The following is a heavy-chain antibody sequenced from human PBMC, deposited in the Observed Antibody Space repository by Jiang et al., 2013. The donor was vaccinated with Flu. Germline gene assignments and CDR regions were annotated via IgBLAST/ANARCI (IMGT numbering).Heavy chain of an antibody. CDR2: ISYSGRA. CDR1: GGSFSSGNDF. D-gene: IGHD6-25*01. Sequence: GSGLVKPSQTLSLTCTVSGGSFSSGNDFWSWVRQRPGQAPEWIGYISYSGRAHYNPSLQSRVTLSVDTSKNQFSLRLSSVTAADTAVYYCAREVIAATTTDAFDVWGQGTMVTVSS. J-gene: IGHJ3*01. CDR3: AREVIAATTTDAFDV. V-gene: IGHV4-31*02.